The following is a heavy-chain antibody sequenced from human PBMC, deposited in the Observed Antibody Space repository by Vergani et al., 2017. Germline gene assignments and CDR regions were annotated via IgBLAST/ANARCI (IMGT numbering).Heavy chain of an antibody. CDR2: IKQDGSEK. CDR3: ARDGVRGVIIRNNDAFDI. V-gene: IGHV3-7*01. CDR1: GFTFSSYW. Sequence: EVQLVESGGGLVQPGGSLRLSCAASGFTFSSYWMSWVRQAPGKGLEWVANIKQDGSEKYYVDSVKGRFTISRDNAKNSLYLQMNSLRAEDTAVYYCARDGVRGVIIRNNDAFDIWGQGTMVTVSS. D-gene: IGHD3-10*01. J-gene: IGHJ3*02.